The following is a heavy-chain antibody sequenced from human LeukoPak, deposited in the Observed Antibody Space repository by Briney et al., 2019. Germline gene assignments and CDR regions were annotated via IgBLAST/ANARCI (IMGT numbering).Heavy chain of an antibody. Sequence: PSETLSLTCTVSGGSISSGSYYWSWIRQPAGKGLEWIGRIYTSGSTNYNPSLKSRVTISVDTSKNQFSLKLSSVTAADTAVYYCAGGGSSWYSGWFDPWGQGTLVTVSS. CDR2: IYTSGST. CDR3: AGGGSSWYSGWFDP. D-gene: IGHD6-13*01. CDR1: GGSISSGSYY. J-gene: IGHJ5*02. V-gene: IGHV4-61*02.